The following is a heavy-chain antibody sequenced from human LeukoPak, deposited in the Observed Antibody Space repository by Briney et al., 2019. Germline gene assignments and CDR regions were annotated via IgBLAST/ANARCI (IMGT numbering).Heavy chain of an antibody. D-gene: IGHD3-10*01. Sequence: SGGSLRLSCAASGSTFSSYSMNWVRQAPGKGLEWASSISSSSSYIYYADSVKGRFTISRDNAKNSLYLQMNSLRAEDTAVYYCAAMVRGVIIPLDAFDIWGQGTMVTVSS. J-gene: IGHJ3*02. CDR3: AAMVRGVIIPLDAFDI. CDR2: ISSSSSYI. V-gene: IGHV3-21*01. CDR1: GSTFSSYS.